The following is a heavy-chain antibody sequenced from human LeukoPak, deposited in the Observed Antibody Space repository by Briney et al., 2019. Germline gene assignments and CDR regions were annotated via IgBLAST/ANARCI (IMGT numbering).Heavy chain of an antibody. J-gene: IGHJ4*02. V-gene: IGHV3-73*01. D-gene: IGHD1-26*01. Sequence: PGGSLRLSCAASGFTFSGSAIHWVRRASGKGLQWVGRIRTKTNSYATAYAASVKGRFTISRDDSKNTAYLQMNSLKTEDTAVYYCTRRPDSGSPNFDYWGQGTLVTVSS. CDR3: TRRPDSGSPNFDY. CDR2: IRTKTNSYAT. CDR1: GFTFSGSA.